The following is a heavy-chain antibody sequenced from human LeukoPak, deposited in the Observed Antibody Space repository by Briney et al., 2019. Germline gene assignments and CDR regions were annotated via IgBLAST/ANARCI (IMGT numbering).Heavy chain of an antibody. CDR1: GGSFSGYY. CDR3: VRELVIWDPGSVSSWFDP. V-gene: IGHV4-34*01. J-gene: IGHJ5*02. CDR2: INHSGST. D-gene: IGHD6-13*01. Sequence: PSETLSLTCAVYGGSFSGYYWSWIRQPPGKGLEWIGEINHSGSTNYNPSLKSRVTISVDTSKNQFSLKLSSVTAADTAVYYCVRELVIWDPGSVSSWFDPWGQGTLVTVSS.